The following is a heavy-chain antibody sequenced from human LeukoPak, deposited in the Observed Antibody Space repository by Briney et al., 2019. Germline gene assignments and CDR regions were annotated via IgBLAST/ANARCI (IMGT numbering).Heavy chain of an antibody. Sequence: GGSLRLSCAASGFTFSNSAMNWVRQAPGKGLEWVSAISGSGGSTYYADSVKGRFTISRDNSKNTLYLQMNSLRAEDTAVYYCAKASYALFDYWGQGTLVTVSS. D-gene: IGHD2-2*01. CDR1: GFTFSNSA. CDR2: ISGSGGST. J-gene: IGHJ4*02. CDR3: AKASYALFDY. V-gene: IGHV3-23*01.